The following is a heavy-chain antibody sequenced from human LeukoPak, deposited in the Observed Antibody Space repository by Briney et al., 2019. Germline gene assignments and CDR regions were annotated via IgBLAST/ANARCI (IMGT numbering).Heavy chain of an antibody. V-gene: IGHV4-39*01. CDR3: AKSDGYGLIDS. J-gene: IGHJ5*01. CDR2: IYSSGSA. CDR1: GVSISSSNYY. Sequence: SEALSLTCIVSGVSISSSNYYWGWVRQPPGKGLEWIGNIYSSGSAYYNSSLKSRVTISIDTSNNQVSLKMSSMTAADTAVYYCAKSDGYGLIDSWGQGTLVTVSS. D-gene: IGHD2-21*02.